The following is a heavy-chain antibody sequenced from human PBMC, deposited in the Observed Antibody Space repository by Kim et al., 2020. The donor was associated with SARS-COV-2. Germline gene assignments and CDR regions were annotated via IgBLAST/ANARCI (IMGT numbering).Heavy chain of an antibody. Sequence: ASVKVSCKASGYTFTSYAMHWVRQAPGQRLEWMGWINAGNGNTKYSQKFQGRVTITRDTSASTAYMELSSLRSEDTAVYYCARVPRWFGELSGWFDPWGQGTLVTVSS. J-gene: IGHJ5*02. V-gene: IGHV1-3*01. CDR2: INAGNGNT. CDR3: ARVPRWFGELSGWFDP. D-gene: IGHD3-10*01. CDR1: GYTFTSYA.